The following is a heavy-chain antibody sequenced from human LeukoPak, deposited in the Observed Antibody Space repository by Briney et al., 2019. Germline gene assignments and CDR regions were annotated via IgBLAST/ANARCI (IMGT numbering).Heavy chain of an antibody. CDR1: GYSITNNYY. D-gene: IGHD3-22*01. CDR2: INHSGST. J-gene: IGHJ4*02. Sequence: SETLSLTCTVSGYSITNNYYWDWIRQPPGKGLEWIAEINHSGSTNYNPSLKSRVTMSVDTSKNQFSLKLSSVTAADTAVYYCAGEYYYDSSGYHFDYWGQGTLVTVSS. V-gene: IGHV4-38-2*02. CDR3: AGEYYYDSSGYHFDY.